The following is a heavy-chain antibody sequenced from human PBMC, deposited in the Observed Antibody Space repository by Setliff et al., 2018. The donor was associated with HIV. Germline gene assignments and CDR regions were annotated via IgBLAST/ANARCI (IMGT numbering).Heavy chain of an antibody. D-gene: IGHD3-10*01. CDR2: INPNSGDS. J-gene: IGHJ4*02. CDR1: GYTFIDYF. CDR3: ARDYFPHSRRNFGSGDYFHF. Sequence: ASVKVSCKASGYTFIDYFIHWVRQAPGQGLEWMAYINPNSGDSKTAQKFQGRVTVTRDTSIATAYMELSSPTSGDTAVYHCARDYFPHSRRNFGSGDYFHFWGQGSRVTVSS. V-gene: IGHV1-2*02.